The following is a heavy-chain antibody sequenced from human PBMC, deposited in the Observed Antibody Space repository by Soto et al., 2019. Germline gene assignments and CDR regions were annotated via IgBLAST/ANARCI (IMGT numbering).Heavy chain of an antibody. V-gene: IGHV1-2*04. CDR1: GYTLTGYS. J-gene: IGHJ4*02. CDR2: INPNSGNT. CDR3: ARGYYYDSSGYYFDY. D-gene: IGHD3-22*01. Sequence: ASVKVSCKTSGYTLTGYSMHWVRQAPGQRLERMGWINPNSGNTNYAQKFQGWVTMTRDTSISTAYMELSRLRSDDTAVYYCARGYYYDSSGYYFDYWGQGTLVTVSS.